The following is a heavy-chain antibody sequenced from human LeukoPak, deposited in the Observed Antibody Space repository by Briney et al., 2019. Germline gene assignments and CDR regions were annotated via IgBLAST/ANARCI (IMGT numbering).Heavy chain of an antibody. Sequence: GGSLRLSCAASGFTFSNYAMYWVRQAPGKGLEWVLGVSDSGDGTDYADSVKGRFTISRDNSKNSLDLQMTSLRAEDTAIYYCGSHHNRALWGQGTLVTVSS. D-gene: IGHD2/OR15-2a*01. CDR2: VSDSGDGT. CDR1: GFTFSNYA. CDR3: GSHHNRAL. J-gene: IGHJ1*01. V-gene: IGHV3-23*01.